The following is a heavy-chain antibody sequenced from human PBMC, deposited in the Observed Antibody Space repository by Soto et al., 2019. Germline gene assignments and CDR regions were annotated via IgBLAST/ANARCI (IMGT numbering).Heavy chain of an antibody. J-gene: IGHJ4*02. Sequence: QVQVAQSGAEVKRPGASVKVSCWASGYPFTNFYIHWVRQAPGQVLEWMGIINPSGGRTAYAQKFLGRVSMNRDTSTSTVYMEVSSLRSEDTAVYYCARADYYGSSGYHLDYWGQGTRVTVSS. CDR2: INPSGGRT. CDR1: GYPFTNFY. CDR3: ARADYYGSSGYHLDY. V-gene: IGHV1-46*01. D-gene: IGHD3-22*01.